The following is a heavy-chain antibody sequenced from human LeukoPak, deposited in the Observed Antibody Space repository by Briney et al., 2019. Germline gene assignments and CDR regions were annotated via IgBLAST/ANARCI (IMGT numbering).Heavy chain of an antibody. D-gene: IGHD3-3*01. V-gene: IGHV3-23*01. CDR1: GFTFSSYA. Sequence: GASLRLSCAASGFTFSSYAMSWVRQAPGRGLEWVSAISGSGGSTYYADSVKGRITISRDNSKNTLYLQMNSLRAEDTAVYYCAKVVYDFWSGYYSPGNFDYWGQGTLVTVSS. CDR3: AKVVYDFWSGYYSPGNFDY. J-gene: IGHJ4*02. CDR2: ISGSGGST.